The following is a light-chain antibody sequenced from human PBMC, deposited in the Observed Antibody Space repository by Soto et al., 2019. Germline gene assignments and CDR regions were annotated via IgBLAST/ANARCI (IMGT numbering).Light chain of an antibody. V-gene: IGKV1-5*01. J-gene: IGKJ1*01. CDR2: DAS. CDR1: QGISTW. CDR3: QQYNIFGT. Sequence: DIQMTQSPYTLSASVGDRVTITCRASQGISTWLAWYQQKPGTAPKLLIYDASSLRSGVPSRFSGSGSGTEFTLTISSLQPDDFATYYCQQYNIFGTFGQGTKVEIK.